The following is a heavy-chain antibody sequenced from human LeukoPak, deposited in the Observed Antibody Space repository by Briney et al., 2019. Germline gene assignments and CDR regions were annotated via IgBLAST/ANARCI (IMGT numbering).Heavy chain of an antibody. CDR2: INHGGST. J-gene: IGHJ3*02. CDR1: GGSFSGYY. D-gene: IGHD1-1*01. Sequence: PSETLSLTCAVYGGSFSGYYWSWIRQPPGKGLEWIGEINHGGSTNYNPSLKSRVTISVDTSKNQFSLKLSSVTAADTAVYYCARPLTTNDAFDIWGQGTMVTVSS. V-gene: IGHV4-34*01. CDR3: ARPLTTNDAFDI.